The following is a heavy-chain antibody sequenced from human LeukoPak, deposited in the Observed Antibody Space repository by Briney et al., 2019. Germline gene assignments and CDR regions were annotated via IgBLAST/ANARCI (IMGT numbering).Heavy chain of an antibody. CDR1: GYTFTGYD. D-gene: IGHD2-2*01. CDR3: ARVSIVVVPAAWFDP. CDR2: INPNSGGT. Sequence: ASVKVSCKASGYTFTGYDMHWVRQVPGQGLEWMGWINPNSGGTNYAQKFQGRVTMTRDTSISTAYMELSRLRSDDTAVYYCARVSIVVVPAAWFDPWGQGTLVSVSS. V-gene: IGHV1-2*02. J-gene: IGHJ5*02.